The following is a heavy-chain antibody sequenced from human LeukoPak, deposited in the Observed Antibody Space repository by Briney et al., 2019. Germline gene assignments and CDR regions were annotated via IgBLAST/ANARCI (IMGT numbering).Heavy chain of an antibody. J-gene: IGHJ6*02. CDR3: VKSPSDGLDV. Sequence: PGGSLRLSCAASGFTFGSYGMHWVRQAPGKGLEWVAVISYDGSNKYYADSVKGRFTTSRDDSKNTLYLQMSSLRPEDTAVYYCVKSPSDGLDVWGQGATVTVSS. CDR2: ISYDGSNK. CDR1: GFTFGSYG. V-gene: IGHV3-30*18.